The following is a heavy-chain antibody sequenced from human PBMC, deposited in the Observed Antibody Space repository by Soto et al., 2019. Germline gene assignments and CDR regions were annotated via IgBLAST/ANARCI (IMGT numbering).Heavy chain of an antibody. V-gene: IGHV1-18*01. CDR2: ISAYSGDT. CDR3: ASDGRAFPRFGETMEV. D-gene: IGHD3-3*01. J-gene: IGHJ6*02. CDR1: GYTFTNYA. Sequence: VQLLQSGGEVRKPGASVKVSCKTSGYTFTNYAINWVRQAPGQGLQWMGWISAYSGDTKYAQRCQDRLTLTTDPATAAPCMEPRRLGSSDTALYYCASDGRAFPRFGETMEVWGRRTTVTVS.